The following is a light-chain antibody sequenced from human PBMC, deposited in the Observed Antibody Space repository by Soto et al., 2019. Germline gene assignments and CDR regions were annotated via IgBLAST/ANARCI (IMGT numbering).Light chain of an antibody. CDR2: GAS. Sequence: EIVLTQSPGTLSLSPGERATLSCRANQSVSSSYLAWYQQKPGQAPRLLIYGASSRATGIPGRFSGSGSGTDFTLTISRLEPEDFAVYDCQQYGRSPFTFGPWTKVDIK. CDR3: QQYGRSPFT. V-gene: IGKV3-20*01. J-gene: IGKJ3*01. CDR1: QSVSSSY.